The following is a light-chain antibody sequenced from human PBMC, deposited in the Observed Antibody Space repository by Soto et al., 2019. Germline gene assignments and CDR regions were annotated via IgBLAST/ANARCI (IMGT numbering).Light chain of an antibody. CDR1: SSDVGGYNY. J-gene: IGLJ1*01. CDR2: EVT. V-gene: IGLV2-14*01. Sequence: QSALTQPASVSVSPGQSITISCTGTSSDVGGYNYVCWYQQHPGKAPKLMIYEVTNRPSGVSNRFSGSKSGNTASLTISGLQAEDEADYYCSSYTSRSTLVFGTGTKVTVL. CDR3: SSYTSRSTLV.